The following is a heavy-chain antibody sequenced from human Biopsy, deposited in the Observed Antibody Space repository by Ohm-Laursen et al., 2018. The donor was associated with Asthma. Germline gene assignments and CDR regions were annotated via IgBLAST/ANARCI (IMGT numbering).Heavy chain of an antibody. V-gene: IGHV3-21*01. CDR1: GFTFSSYS. J-gene: IGHJ5*02. Sequence: SLSLSCTASGFTFSSYSRNWVRQAPGKGLEWVSSISSSSYIYYADSVKGRFTISRDNAKNSLYLQMNSLRAEDTAVYYCARDRYGDYVGWFDPWGQGTLVTVSS. CDR3: ARDRYGDYVGWFDP. D-gene: IGHD4-17*01. CDR2: ISSSSYI.